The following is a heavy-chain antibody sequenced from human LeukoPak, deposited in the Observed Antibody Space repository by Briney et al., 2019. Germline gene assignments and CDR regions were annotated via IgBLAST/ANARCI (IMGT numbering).Heavy chain of an antibody. CDR3: ARGSNWNYGPPFDY. Sequence: SETLSLTCTVSGGSISSGGYYWSWIRQHPGKGLEWIGYIYYSGSIYYNPSLRSRVTISIDTSKNQFSLKLTSVTAADTAVYYCARGSNWNYGPPFDYWGQGTLVTVSS. CDR2: IYYSGSI. V-gene: IGHV4-31*03. D-gene: IGHD1-7*01. J-gene: IGHJ4*02. CDR1: GGSISSGGYY.